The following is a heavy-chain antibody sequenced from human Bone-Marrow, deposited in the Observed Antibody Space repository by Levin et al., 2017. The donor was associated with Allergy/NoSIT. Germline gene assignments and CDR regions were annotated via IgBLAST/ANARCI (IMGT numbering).Heavy chain of an antibody. V-gene: IGHV5-51*01. CDR1: GYSFANYW. CDR2: IYAGDSET. CDR3: ARQVGGYDFWTGFYGMDV. J-gene: IGHJ6*02. Sequence: PGESLKISCKGSGYSFANYWIAWVRQMPGKGLEWMGIIYAGDSETRYSPSFEGQVTMSVDKSINTAHLQWNSLKASDTAMYYCARQVGGYDFWTGFYGMDVWGQGTTVTVSS. D-gene: IGHD3-3*01.